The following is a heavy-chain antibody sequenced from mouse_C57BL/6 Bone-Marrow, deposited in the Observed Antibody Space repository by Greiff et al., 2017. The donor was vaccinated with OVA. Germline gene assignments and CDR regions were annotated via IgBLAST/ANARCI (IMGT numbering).Heavy chain of an antibody. CDR3: ARDSDSSMDY. V-gene: IGHV7-1*01. CDR1: GFTFSDFY. Sequence: EVNVVESGGGLVQSGRSLRLSCATSGFTFSDFYMEWVRQAPGKGLEWIAASRNKANDYTTEYSASVKGRFIVYRDTTQSILYLQMNALRAEDTAIYYCARDSDSSMDYWGQGTSVTVSS. J-gene: IGHJ4*01. CDR2: SRNKANDYTT.